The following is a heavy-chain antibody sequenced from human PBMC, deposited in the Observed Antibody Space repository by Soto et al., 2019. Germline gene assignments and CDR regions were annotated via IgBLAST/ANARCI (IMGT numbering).Heavy chain of an antibody. CDR2: ISGSGGST. Sequence: EVQLLESGGGLVQPGGSLRLSYAASRFTFSSYAMRWVRQAPVKGLEWVSAISGSGGSTYYADSVKGRFTISRDNSKNTLYLQMNSLRAEDTAVYYCARRGSGSYYDYWGQGTLVTVSS. CDR1: RFTFSSYA. CDR3: ARRGSGSYYDY. D-gene: IGHD1-26*01. J-gene: IGHJ4*02. V-gene: IGHV3-23*01.